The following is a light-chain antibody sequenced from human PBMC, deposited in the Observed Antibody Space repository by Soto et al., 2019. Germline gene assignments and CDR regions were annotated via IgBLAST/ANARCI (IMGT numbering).Light chain of an antibody. Sequence: QSVLTQPASVPGSPGQSITISCTGTSSDVGGYNYVSWYQQHPGKAPKLMIYDVSNRPSGVSNRFSGSKSGNTASLTISGLQAEDEADYYCNSYTSSRTLVVFGGGTKVTVL. CDR2: DVS. CDR3: NSYTSSRTLVV. CDR1: SSDVGGYNY. J-gene: IGLJ2*01. V-gene: IGLV2-14*01.